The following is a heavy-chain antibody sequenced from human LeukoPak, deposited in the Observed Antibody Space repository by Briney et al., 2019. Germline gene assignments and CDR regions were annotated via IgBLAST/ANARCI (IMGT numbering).Heavy chain of an antibody. V-gene: IGHV1-2*04. D-gene: IGHD3-22*01. CDR1: GYTFTGYY. CDR2: INPNSGGT. CDR3: ARGRGTYYYDSSGGGYFQH. J-gene: IGHJ1*01. Sequence: GASVKVSCKASGYTFTGYYMHWVRQAPGQGLEWMGWINPNSGGTNYAQKFQGWVTMTRDTSISTAYMELSRLRSDDTAVYYCARGRGTYYYDSSGGGYFQHRGQGTLVTVSS.